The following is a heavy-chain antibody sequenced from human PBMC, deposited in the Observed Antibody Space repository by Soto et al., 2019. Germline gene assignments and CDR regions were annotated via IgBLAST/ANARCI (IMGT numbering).Heavy chain of an antibody. J-gene: IGHJ3*02. CDR1: GFTFSNAW. D-gene: IGHD2-15*01. CDR2: IKSKTNGGTT. V-gene: IGHV3-15*01. Sequence: GGSLRLSCAASGFTFSNAWMSWVRQAPGKGLEWVVRIKSKTNGGTTDYAAPVKGRFTISRDDSKNTLYLQMNRLKTEDTAVFCCTTEVVGGEVFDIGGQGT. CDR3: TTEVVGGEVFDI.